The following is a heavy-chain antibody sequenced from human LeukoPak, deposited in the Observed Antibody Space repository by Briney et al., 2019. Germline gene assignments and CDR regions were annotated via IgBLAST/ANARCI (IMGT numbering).Heavy chain of an antibody. CDR1: GYTFTGYY. CDR3: ARVWSRWLQYFDY. J-gene: IGHJ4*02. D-gene: IGHD5-24*01. CDR2: INPNSGGT. Sequence: ASVKVSCKASGYTFTGYYIHWIRQAPGQGLEWMGRINPNSGGTNYAQKLQGRVTMTADTSTSTAYMELRSLRSDDTAVYYCARVWSRWLQYFDYWGQGTLVTVSS. V-gene: IGHV1-2*06.